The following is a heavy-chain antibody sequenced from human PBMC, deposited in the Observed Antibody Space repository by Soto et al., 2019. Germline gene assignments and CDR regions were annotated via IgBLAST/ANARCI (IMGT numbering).Heavy chain of an antibody. CDR3: ARSLVLRYFDWLYYYYYYMDV. Sequence: ASVKVSCKASGYTFTSYDINWVRQATGQGLEWMGWMNPNSGNTGYAQKFQGRVTMTRNTSISTAYMELSSLRSEDTAVYYCARSLVLRYFDWLYYYYYYMDVWGKGTTVTVSS. D-gene: IGHD3-9*01. CDR2: MNPNSGNT. J-gene: IGHJ6*03. CDR1: GYTFTSYD. V-gene: IGHV1-8*01.